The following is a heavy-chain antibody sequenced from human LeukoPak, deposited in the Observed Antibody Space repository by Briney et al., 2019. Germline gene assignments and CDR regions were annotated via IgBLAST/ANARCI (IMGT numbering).Heavy chain of an antibody. J-gene: IGHJ4*02. CDR2: IYTSGST. CDR3: ARDQGDGYYDSSGSFDS. Sequence: PSETLSLTCAVYGGSFSGYYWNWIRQPAGKGLEWIGRIYTSGSTNYNPSLESRVTISLDTSKNQFSLKLTSVTAADTAVYYCARDQGDGYYDSSGSFDSWGQGTLVTVSS. V-gene: IGHV4-4*07. D-gene: IGHD3-22*01. CDR1: GGSFSGYY.